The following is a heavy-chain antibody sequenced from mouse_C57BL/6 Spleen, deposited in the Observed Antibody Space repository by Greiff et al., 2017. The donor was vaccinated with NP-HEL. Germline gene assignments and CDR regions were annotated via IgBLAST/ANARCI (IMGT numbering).Heavy chain of an antibody. CDR3: AAGSSNWYFDV. D-gene: IGHD1-1*01. J-gene: IGHJ1*03. V-gene: IGHV1-61*01. CDR2: IYPSDSET. Sequence: QVQLQQPGAELVRPGSSVKLSCKASGYTFTSYWMDWVKQRPGQGLEWIGNIYPSDSETHYNQKFKDKATLTVDKSSSTAYMQLSNLTSEDSAVYYCAAGSSNWYFDVWGTGTTVTVSS. CDR1: GYTFTSYW.